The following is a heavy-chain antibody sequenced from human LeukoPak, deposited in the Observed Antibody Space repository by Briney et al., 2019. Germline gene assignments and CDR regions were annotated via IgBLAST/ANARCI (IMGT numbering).Heavy chain of an antibody. CDR3: ARLSGLHYDSSGHLFDY. J-gene: IGHJ4*02. CDR1: GYSFTSYW. Sequence: GESLKISCKGSGYSFTSYWIGWVRQMPGKGLEWMGIIYPGDSDTRYSPSFQGQVTISADKSISTAYLQWSSLKASDTAMYYCARLSGLHYDSSGHLFDYWGQGTLVTVSS. V-gene: IGHV5-51*01. CDR2: IYPGDSDT. D-gene: IGHD3-22*01.